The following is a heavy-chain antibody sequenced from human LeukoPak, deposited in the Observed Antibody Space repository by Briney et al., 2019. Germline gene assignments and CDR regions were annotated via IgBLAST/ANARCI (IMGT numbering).Heavy chain of an antibody. Sequence: ASVKVSCKVSGYTLTELSMHWVRQAPGKGLDGMGGFDPEDGETIYAQKFQGRVTMTEDTSTDTAYMELSSLRSEDTAVYYCATTYDILTGYYNPLRYWGQGTLVTVSS. D-gene: IGHD3-9*01. J-gene: IGHJ4*02. CDR2: FDPEDGET. V-gene: IGHV1-24*01. CDR3: ATTYDILTGYYNPLRY. CDR1: GYTLTELS.